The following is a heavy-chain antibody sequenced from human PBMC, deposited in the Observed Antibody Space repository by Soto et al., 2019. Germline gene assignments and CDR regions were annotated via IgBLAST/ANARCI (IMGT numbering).Heavy chain of an antibody. CDR3: AREPLNLLAAFDI. CDR1: GGPFSISA. V-gene: IGHV1-69*12. J-gene: IGHJ3*02. Sequence: QVQLVQSGAEVKMPGSSVKVSCQASGGPFSISAINWVRQAPGQGLEWMGRIIPIFATTNYGQKFQYRVTMTADEAPTTAYMPLGTLPSHKTAIYYCAREPLNLLAAFDIWGQGTMVNVSS. D-gene: IGHD1-26*01. CDR2: IIPIFATT.